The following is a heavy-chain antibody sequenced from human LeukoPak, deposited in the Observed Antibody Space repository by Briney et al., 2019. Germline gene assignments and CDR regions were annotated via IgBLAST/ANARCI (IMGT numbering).Heavy chain of an antibody. CDR3: ARRSTLYSSGRFYFDY. D-gene: IGHD6-19*01. CDR1: GYTFTNYG. Sequence: ASVKVSCKASGYTFTNYGTTWVRQAPGQGLEWMGWISAHDGTRNYALKHEDRVTMTTDTSTSTAYMELRGLRSDDTAVYYCARRSTLYSSGRFYFDYWGQGTLVTVSS. CDR2: ISAHDGTR. V-gene: IGHV1-18*01. J-gene: IGHJ4*02.